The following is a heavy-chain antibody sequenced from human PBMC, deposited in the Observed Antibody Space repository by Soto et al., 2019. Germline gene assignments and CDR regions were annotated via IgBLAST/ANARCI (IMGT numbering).Heavy chain of an antibody. D-gene: IGHD5-12*01. V-gene: IGHV3-21*01. CDR2: ISSSSSYI. J-gene: IGHJ5*02. Sequence: GGSLRLSCAASGFTFSSYSMNWVRQAPGKGLEWVSSISSSSSYIYYADSVKGRFTISRDNAKNSLYLQMNSLRAEDTAVYYCARDLRYSRGYSGYDGVNWFDPWGQGTLVTVSS. CDR1: GFTFSSYS. CDR3: ARDLRYSRGYSGYDGVNWFDP.